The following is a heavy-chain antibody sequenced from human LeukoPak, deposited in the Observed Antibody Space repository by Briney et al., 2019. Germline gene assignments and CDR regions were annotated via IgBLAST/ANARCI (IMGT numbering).Heavy chain of an antibody. CDR1: GFTFSSYA. Sequence: GGSLRLSCAASGFTFSSYAMSWVRQAPGKGLEWVSAISGSGGNTYYADSVKGRFTISRDNSKNTLYLQMNSLRAEDTAVYYCAKTKFIAVAGLPYNWFDPWGQGTLVTVSS. V-gene: IGHV3-23*01. J-gene: IGHJ5*02. D-gene: IGHD6-19*01. CDR3: AKTKFIAVAGLPYNWFDP. CDR2: ISGSGGNT.